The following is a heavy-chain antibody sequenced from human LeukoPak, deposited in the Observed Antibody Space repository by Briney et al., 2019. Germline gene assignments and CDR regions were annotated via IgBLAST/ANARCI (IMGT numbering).Heavy chain of an antibody. J-gene: IGHJ5*02. CDR2: ISSNGDST. V-gene: IGHV3-64*01. D-gene: IGHD6-13*01. CDR3: ARSAAASGPNWFDP. CDR1: GFTFSSYA. Sequence: GGSLRLSCIASGFTFSSYAMHWVRQAPGKGLEYVSSISSNGDSTYYTNSVKGRFIISRDNSKNTLYLQMGSLRPEDMAMYYCARSAAASGPNWFDPWGQGTLVTVSS.